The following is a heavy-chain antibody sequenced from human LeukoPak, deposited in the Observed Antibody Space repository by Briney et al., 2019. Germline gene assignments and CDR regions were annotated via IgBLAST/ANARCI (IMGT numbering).Heavy chain of an antibody. J-gene: IGHJ4*02. D-gene: IGHD3-22*01. Sequence: PSETLSLTCTVSDGSISSYYWSWIRQPPGKGLEWIGYIYYSGSTNYNPSLKSRVTISVDTSKNQFSLKLSSVTAADTAVYYCARANGGRWFHYYDSSGTPGFDYWGQGTLVTVSS. CDR1: DGSISSYY. V-gene: IGHV4-59*01. CDR2: IYYSGST. CDR3: ARANGGRWFHYYDSSGTPGFDY.